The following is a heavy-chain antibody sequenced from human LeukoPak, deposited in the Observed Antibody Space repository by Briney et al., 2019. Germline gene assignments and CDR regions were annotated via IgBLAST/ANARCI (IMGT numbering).Heavy chain of an antibody. CDR3: ARGGYYMDV. Sequence: SETLSLNCTVSGGSISSSTYYWGWIRQPPGKGLEWIGTIYYSGSAYYNPSLKSRVTISVDTSKNRFSLKLSSVTAADTAVYYCARGGYYMDVWGKGTTVTVSS. CDR2: IYYSGSA. J-gene: IGHJ6*03. CDR1: GGSISSSTYY. V-gene: IGHV4-39*07.